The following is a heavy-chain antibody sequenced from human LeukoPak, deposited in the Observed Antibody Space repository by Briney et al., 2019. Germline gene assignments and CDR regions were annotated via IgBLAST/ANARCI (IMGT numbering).Heavy chain of an antibody. J-gene: IGHJ3*02. D-gene: IGHD6-13*01. CDR2: IIPIFGTA. Sequence: SVKVSCKASGGTFISYAISWVRQAPGQGREWMGRIIPIFGTANYAQKFQGRVTITTDESTSTAYMELSSLRSEDTAVYYCARSLRGAAAGTDAFDIWGQGTMVTVSS. V-gene: IGHV1-69*05. CDR3: ARSLRGAAAGTDAFDI. CDR1: GGTFISYA.